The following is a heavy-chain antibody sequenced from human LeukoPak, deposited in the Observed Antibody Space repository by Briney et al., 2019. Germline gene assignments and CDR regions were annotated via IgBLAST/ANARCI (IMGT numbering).Heavy chain of an antibody. J-gene: IGHJ6*02. CDR3: ARAPPRSTTGGMDV. CDR1: GGSFSGYY. D-gene: IGHD1-14*01. CDR2: INHSGST. V-gene: IGHV4-34*01. Sequence: PSETPSLTCAVYGGSFSGYYWSWIRQPPGKGLEWIGEINHSGSTNYNPSLKSRVTISVDTSKNQFSLKLSSVTAADTAVYYCARAPPRSTTGGMDVWGQGTTVTVSS.